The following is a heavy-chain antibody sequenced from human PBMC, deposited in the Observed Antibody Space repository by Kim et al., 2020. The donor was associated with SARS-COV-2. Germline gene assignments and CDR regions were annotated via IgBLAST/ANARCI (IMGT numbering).Heavy chain of an antibody. Sequence: DSVKGRFTISRDNSKNTRYRQMNSLRAADTAVYYCAKVRAAAAGTDAFDIWGQGTMVTVSS. CDR3: AKVRAAAAGTDAFDI. V-gene: IGHV3-23*01. J-gene: IGHJ3*02. D-gene: IGHD6-13*01.